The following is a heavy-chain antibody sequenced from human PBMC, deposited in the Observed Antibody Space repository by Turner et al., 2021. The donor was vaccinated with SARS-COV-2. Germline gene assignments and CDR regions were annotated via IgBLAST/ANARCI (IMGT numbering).Heavy chain of an antibody. V-gene: IGHV4-39*01. Sequence: QLQLQESGPGLLKPTETLSLTCTVPGGSISSSNYYWVWIRQPPGKGLEWIGSIYYSGSTYYNPSLKSLVTISVDTSKNQFSLKLSSVTAADTAVYYCARLLNPGSYYYYYYGMDVWGQGTTVTVSS. CDR3: ARLLNPGSYYYYYYGMDV. J-gene: IGHJ6*02. CDR1: GGSISSSNYY. CDR2: IYYSGST. D-gene: IGHD3-10*01.